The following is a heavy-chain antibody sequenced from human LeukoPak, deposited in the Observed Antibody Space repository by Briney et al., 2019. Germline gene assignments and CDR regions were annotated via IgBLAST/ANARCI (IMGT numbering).Heavy chain of an antibody. Sequence: ASVKVSCEASGYTFTSYGISWVRQAPGQGLEWMGWISAYNGNTNYAQKLQGRVTMTTDTSTSTAYMELRSLRSDDTAVYYCARTHTIFGVVIESDAFDIWGQGTMVTVSS. CDR1: GYTFTSYG. J-gene: IGHJ3*02. D-gene: IGHD3-3*01. CDR3: ARTHTIFGVVIESDAFDI. CDR2: ISAYNGNT. V-gene: IGHV1-18*01.